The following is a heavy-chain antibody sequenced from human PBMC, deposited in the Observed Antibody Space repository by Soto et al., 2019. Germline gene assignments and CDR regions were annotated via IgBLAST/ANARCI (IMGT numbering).Heavy chain of an antibody. J-gene: IGHJ6*02. V-gene: IGHV1-69*13. CDR1: GGTFSSYA. CDR2: IIPIFGTA. D-gene: IGHD6-6*01. CDR3: ASGGLSSSSSYYYCCMDV. Sequence: GASVKVSCKASGGTFSSYAISWVRQAPGQGLEWMGGIIPIFGTANYAQKFQGRVTITADESTSTAYMELSSLRSEDTAVYYCASGGLSSSSSYYYCCMDVWGQGTTVTVS.